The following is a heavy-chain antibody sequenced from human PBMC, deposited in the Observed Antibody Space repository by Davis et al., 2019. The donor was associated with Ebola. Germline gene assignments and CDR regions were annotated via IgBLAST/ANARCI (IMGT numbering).Heavy chain of an antibody. V-gene: IGHV1-18*01. CDR2: ISGYNSNR. Sequence: ASVKVSCKASGFTFSSHGISWVRQAPGQGLEWMGWISGYNSNRSYAQKLRGRVTMTTDTSTSTAYMELRSLRFDDTAVYYCARGRDYYGSGSYNAFDMWGQGTVVTVSS. D-gene: IGHD3-10*01. CDR3: ARGRDYYGSGSYNAFDM. CDR1: GFTFSSHG. J-gene: IGHJ3*02.